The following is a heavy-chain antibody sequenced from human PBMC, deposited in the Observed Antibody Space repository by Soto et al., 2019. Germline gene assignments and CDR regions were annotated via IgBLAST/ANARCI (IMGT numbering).Heavy chain of an antibody. CDR2: ISWNRGSI. J-gene: IGHJ1*01. Sequence: GGSLRLSCAASGFTFDDYAMHWVRQAPGKGLEWVSGISWNRGSIGYADSVKGRFTISRDNAKNSLYLQMNSLRAEDTALYYCAKGTGLHLGGLSYFQHWGQGTLVTVSS. CDR1: GFTFDDYA. V-gene: IGHV3-9*01. CDR3: AKGTGLHLGGLSYFQH. D-gene: IGHD3-16*01.